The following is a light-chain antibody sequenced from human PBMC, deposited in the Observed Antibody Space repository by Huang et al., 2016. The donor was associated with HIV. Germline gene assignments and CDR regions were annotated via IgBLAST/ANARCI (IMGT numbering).Light chain of an antibody. Sequence: DIQMTQSPSSLSASVGDRVTITCRASQSISGYLIWYQQKSGKAPDLLSYGASSLQTGVPSRFSGSGSGTDFTLTITSLQPEDFATYYCQQSYSAPYTFGQGTKLEIK. CDR3: QQSYSAPYT. CDR2: GAS. J-gene: IGKJ2*01. CDR1: QSISGY. V-gene: IGKV1-39*01.